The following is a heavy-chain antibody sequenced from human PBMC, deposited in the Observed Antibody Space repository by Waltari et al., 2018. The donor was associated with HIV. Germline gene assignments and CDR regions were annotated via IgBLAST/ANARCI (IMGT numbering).Heavy chain of an antibody. D-gene: IGHD3-22*01. Sequence: QVQLVESGGGVVQPGRSLRLSCAASGFTFSPYVMHGVRQAPGKGLGGCGINAYGGSNKYYEDSGKGRFTSSRDNSKNTVYLQMNSLRGEDTAVYYCARDGHFYDSRPLDYWGQGTLVTVSS. V-gene: IGHV3-30*04. CDR1: GFTFSPYV. CDR3: ARDGHFYDSRPLDY. J-gene: IGHJ4*02. CDR2: NAYGGSNK.